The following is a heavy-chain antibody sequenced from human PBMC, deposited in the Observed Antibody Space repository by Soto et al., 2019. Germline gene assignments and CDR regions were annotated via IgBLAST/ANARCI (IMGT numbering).Heavy chain of an antibody. CDR1: GGSISSSSYY. V-gene: IGHV4-39*01. Sequence: QLQLQESGPGLVKPSETLSLTCTVSGGSISSSSYYWGWIRQPPGKGLEWIGGMYYSGSTYYNPSLKSRVTISVDTSKNQFSLKLSSVTAADTAVYYCASRRRWAGNCSSTSCPGAFDIWGQGTMVTVSS. D-gene: IGHD2-2*01. CDR3: ASRRRWAGNCSSTSCPGAFDI. J-gene: IGHJ3*02. CDR2: MYYSGST.